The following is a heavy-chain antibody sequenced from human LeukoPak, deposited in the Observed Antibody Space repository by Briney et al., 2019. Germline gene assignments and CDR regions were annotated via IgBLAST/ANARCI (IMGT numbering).Heavy chain of an antibody. CDR1: GGSISSYY. V-gene: IGHV4-4*09. J-gene: IGHJ4*02. CDR3: ARHDGDCRSTSCYFDY. Sequence: SETLSLTCTVSGGSISSYYWSWIRQPPGKGLERIGYIYTSGSTNYNPSLKSRVTISVDTSKNQFSLKLSSVTAADTAVYYCARHDGDCRSTSCYFDYWGQGTLVTVSS. D-gene: IGHD2-2*03. CDR2: IYTSGST.